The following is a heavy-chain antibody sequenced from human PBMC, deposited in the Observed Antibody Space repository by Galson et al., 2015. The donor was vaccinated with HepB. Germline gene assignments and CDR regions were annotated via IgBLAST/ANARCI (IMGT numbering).Heavy chain of an antibody. V-gene: IGHV4-4*02. J-gene: IGHJ4*02. CDR1: GGSISSSNW. Sequence: SETLSLTCAVSGGSISSSNWWSWVRQPPGKGLEWIGEIYHSGSTNYNPSLKSRVTISVDKSKNQFSLKLSSVTAADTAVYYCARLGTTYDWNKQPRRYFDYWGQGTLVTVSS. CDR3: ARLGTTYDWNKQPRRYFDY. CDR2: IYHSGST. D-gene: IGHD1/OR15-1a*01.